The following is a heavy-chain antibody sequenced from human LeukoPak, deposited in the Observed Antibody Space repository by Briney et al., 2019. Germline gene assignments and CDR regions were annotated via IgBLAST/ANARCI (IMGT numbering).Heavy chain of an antibody. J-gene: IGHJ4*02. V-gene: IGHV3-23*01. D-gene: IGHD3-10*01. CDR3: AAFMVRGVIVEDY. CDR1: GLTFSNYV. CDR2: LSGSGGST. Sequence: GGSLRLSCAASGLTFSNYVMSWVRQAPGKGLEWVSALSGSGGSTYYADSVKGRFTISRDNSKNTLYLQMNSLRAEDTAVYYCAAFMVRGVIVEDYWGQGTLVTVSS.